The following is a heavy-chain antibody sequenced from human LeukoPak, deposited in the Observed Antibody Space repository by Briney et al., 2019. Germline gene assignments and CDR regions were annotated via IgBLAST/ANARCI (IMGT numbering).Heavy chain of an antibody. CDR1: GYTFTGYY. J-gene: IGHJ4*02. V-gene: IGHV1-2*06. CDR3: ARVPDLTGLDY. Sequence: ASVKVSCKASGYTFTGYYMHWMRQAPGQGREWMGRINPNSGGTNYAQKFQGRVTMTRDTSISTAYMELSRLRSDDTAVYYCARVPDLTGLDYCGQGTLVTVSS. CDR2: INPNSGGT. D-gene: IGHD3-9*01.